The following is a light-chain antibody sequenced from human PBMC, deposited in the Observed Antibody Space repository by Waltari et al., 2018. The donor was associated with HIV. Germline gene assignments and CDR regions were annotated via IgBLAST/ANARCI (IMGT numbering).Light chain of an antibody. CDR3: QQYYSTPWT. V-gene: IGKV4-1*01. CDR2: WAS. Sequence: DIVMTQSPDSLAVSLGAWATINCKFNQSFLHRSNNKENIAWYQQKPGQSPKLLIYWASSRVSRVPDRFSCSGSGTDFTLTISRLQAEDVAVYYCQQYYSTPWTFGQGTRVEIK. J-gene: IGKJ1*01. CDR1: QSFLHRSNNKEN.